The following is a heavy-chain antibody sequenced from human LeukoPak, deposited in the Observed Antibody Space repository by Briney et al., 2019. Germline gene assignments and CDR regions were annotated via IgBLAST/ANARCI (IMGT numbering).Heavy chain of an antibody. CDR1: GFTFSSYA. Sequence: GGSLRLSCAASGFTFSSYAMSWVRQAPGKGLEWVSVISGSGDSTYYADFVKGRFTISRDNSKNTLYLQMNSLRAEDTAVYFCAKRGSSVNATPRDYFDYWGQGNLVTVSS. CDR2: ISGSGDST. V-gene: IGHV3-23*01. J-gene: IGHJ4*02. CDR3: AKRGSSVNATPRDYFDY. D-gene: IGHD2-15*01.